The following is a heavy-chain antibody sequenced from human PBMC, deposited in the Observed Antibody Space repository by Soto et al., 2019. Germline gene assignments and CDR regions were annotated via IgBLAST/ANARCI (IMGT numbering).Heavy chain of an antibody. CDR3: AKGRASDCPGCTQDY. Sequence: EVQLLESGGGLAQPGGSLGLSCAASAFTFSSYAMSWVRQAPGKGLEWVSAVSGSGDSTYYADSVKGRFTISRDNSKNTLYLQMNSLRAEDTAVYYCAKGRASDCPGCTQDYWGQGTLVTVSS. CDR1: AFTFSSYA. V-gene: IGHV3-23*01. J-gene: IGHJ4*02. CDR2: VSGSGDST. D-gene: IGHD2-21*02.